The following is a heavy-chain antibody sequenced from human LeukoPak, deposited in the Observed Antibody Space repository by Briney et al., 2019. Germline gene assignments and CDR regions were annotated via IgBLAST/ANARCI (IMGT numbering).Heavy chain of an antibody. Sequence: PSETLSLTRTVSGGSISSSSYYWGGIRQPPGKGLDGIGSIYYSGSTYYNPSLKSRVTIYVDPSQNQFSLKLSSVTAADTAVYYCARTSTYYDFWSGKLNWFDPWGQGTLVTVSS. V-gene: IGHV4-39*01. CDR3: ARTSTYYDFWSGKLNWFDP. CDR2: IYYSGST. CDR1: GGSISSSSYY. J-gene: IGHJ5*02. D-gene: IGHD3-3*01.